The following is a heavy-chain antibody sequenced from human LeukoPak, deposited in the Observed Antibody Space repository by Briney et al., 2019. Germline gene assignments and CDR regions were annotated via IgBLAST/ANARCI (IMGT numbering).Heavy chain of an antibody. D-gene: IGHD3-10*01. Sequence: GGSLRLSCAASGFTFSSYGMNWVRQAPGKGLEWVSYISSSSSTIYYADSVKGRFTISRDNAKNSLYLQMNSLRAEDTAVYYCARAWFGGFDPFDYWGQGTLVTVSS. J-gene: IGHJ4*02. CDR2: ISSSSSTI. CDR3: ARAWFGGFDPFDY. CDR1: GFTFSSYG. V-gene: IGHV3-48*04.